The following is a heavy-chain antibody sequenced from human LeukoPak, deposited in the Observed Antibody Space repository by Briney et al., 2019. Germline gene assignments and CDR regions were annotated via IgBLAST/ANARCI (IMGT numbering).Heavy chain of an antibody. J-gene: IGHJ5*02. D-gene: IGHD3-10*01. CDR3: ARGRRGSGSYYNNNWFDP. CDR1: GYTFTSYD. Sequence: ASVKVSCKASGYTFTSYDINWVRQATGQGLEWMGWMNPNSGNTGYAQEFQGRVTMTRNTSISTAYMELSSLRSEDTAVYYCARGRRGSGSYYNNNWFDPWGQGTLVTVSS. V-gene: IGHV1-8*01. CDR2: MNPNSGNT.